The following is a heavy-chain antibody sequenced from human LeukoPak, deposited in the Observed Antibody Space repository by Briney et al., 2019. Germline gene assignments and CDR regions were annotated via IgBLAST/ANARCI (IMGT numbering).Heavy chain of an antibody. J-gene: IGHJ3*02. CDR1: GGSFSGYY. Sequence: PSETLSLTCAVYGGSFSGYYWSWIRQPPGKGLEWIGVINHSGSTNYNPSLKSRVTISVDTSKNQFSLKLSSVTAADTAVYYCARARAEYYDILTGYYAFDIWGQGTMVTVSS. D-gene: IGHD3-9*01. V-gene: IGHV4-34*01. CDR2: INHSGST. CDR3: ARARAEYYDILTGYYAFDI.